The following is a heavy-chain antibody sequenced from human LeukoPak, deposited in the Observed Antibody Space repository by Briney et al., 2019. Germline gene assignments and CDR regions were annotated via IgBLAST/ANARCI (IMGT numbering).Heavy chain of an antibody. CDR2: ISYDGSNK. CDR3: AREVRARDLYYYYGMDV. D-gene: IGHD2-2*01. V-gene: IGHV3-30*03. CDR1: GFTCSSYG. J-gene: IGHJ6*02. Sequence: GGSLRLSCAASGFTCSSYGMHWVRQAPGKGLEWVAVISYDGSNKYYADSVKGRFTISRDNSKNTLYLQMNSLRAEDTAVYYCAREVRARDLYYYYGMDVWGQGTTVTVSS.